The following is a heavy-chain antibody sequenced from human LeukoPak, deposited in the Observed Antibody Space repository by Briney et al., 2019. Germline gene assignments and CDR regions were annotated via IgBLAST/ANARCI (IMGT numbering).Heavy chain of an antibody. Sequence: SETLSLTCAVSGGSFSGYYWSWIRQPPGKGLEWIGEINHSGSTNYNPPLKSRVTISVDTSKNQFSLKLSSVTAADTAVYYCAGAGVVVPAAIHPAGFFDYWGQGTLVTVSS. J-gene: IGHJ4*02. CDR2: INHSGST. CDR1: GGSFSGYY. CDR3: AGAGVVVPAAIHPAGFFDY. D-gene: IGHD2-2*01. V-gene: IGHV4-34*01.